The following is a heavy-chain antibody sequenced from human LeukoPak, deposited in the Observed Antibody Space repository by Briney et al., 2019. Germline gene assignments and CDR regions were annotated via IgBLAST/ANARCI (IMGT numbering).Heavy chain of an antibody. D-gene: IGHD5-12*01. V-gene: IGHV3-23*01. CDR3: ARGPSGYHNT. CDR1: GFTFSNYA. CDR2: ILATDGRT. Sequence: GGSLRLSCAASGFTFSNYAMSWVRQVPGKGLEWVSCILATDGRTYYADSVKGRFTISRDNSKNTLYLQMNSLRAEDTAVYYCARGPSGYHNTGGQGTLVTVSS. J-gene: IGHJ4*02.